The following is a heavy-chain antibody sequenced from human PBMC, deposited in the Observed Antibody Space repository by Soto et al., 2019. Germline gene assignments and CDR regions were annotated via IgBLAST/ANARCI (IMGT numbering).Heavy chain of an antibody. CDR2: IIPILGIA. Sequence: QVQLVQSVAEVKNPGSSVKVSCKASGGTFSSYTISWVRQAPGQGLEWMGRIIPILGIANYAQKFQGRVTITADKSTSTAYMELSSLRSEDTAVYYCARAYYYGSGSYGWGQGTLVTVSS. D-gene: IGHD3-10*01. V-gene: IGHV1-69*02. J-gene: IGHJ4*02. CDR3: ARAYYYGSGSYG. CDR1: GGTFSSYT.